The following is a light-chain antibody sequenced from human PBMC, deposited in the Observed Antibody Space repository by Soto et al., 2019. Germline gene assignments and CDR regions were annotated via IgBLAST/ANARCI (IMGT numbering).Light chain of an antibody. V-gene: IGKV3-11*01. CDR3: QQRSNWRLLT. Sequence: IVLTQSPATLSLSPGERDTLSYKASQSVSSYLAWYQQKPGQAPRLLIYDASNRATGIPARFSGSGSGTDFTLTISSLEPEDFAVYYCQQRSNWRLLTFGGGTKVDIK. CDR2: DAS. CDR1: QSVSSY. J-gene: IGKJ4*01.